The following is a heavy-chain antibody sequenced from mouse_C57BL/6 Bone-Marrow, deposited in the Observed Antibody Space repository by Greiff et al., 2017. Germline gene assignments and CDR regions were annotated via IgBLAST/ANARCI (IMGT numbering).Heavy chain of an antibody. CDR3: TTGYDYDRAWFAY. Sequence: DVQLQESGAELVRPGASVKLSCTASGFNIKDDYMHWVKQRPEQGLEWIGWIDPENGDTEYASKFQGKATITADTSSNTAYLQLSSLTSEDTAVYYCTTGYDYDRAWFAYWGQGTLVTVSA. D-gene: IGHD2-4*01. CDR2: IDPENGDT. CDR1: GFNIKDDY. V-gene: IGHV14-4*01. J-gene: IGHJ3*01.